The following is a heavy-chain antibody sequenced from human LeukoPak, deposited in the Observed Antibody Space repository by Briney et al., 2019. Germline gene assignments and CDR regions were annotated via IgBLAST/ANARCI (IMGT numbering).Heavy chain of an antibody. V-gene: IGHV1-2*02. CDR1: GDTFTGYY. Sequence: GASVKVSCKASGDTFTGYYMHWVRLAPGQGLEWMGWINPNSGGTNYAQKFQGRVTMTSDTSISTAYMELSRLRSDDTAVYYCARCGSSYHHRSQPLGYLGQGTLVTVSS. D-gene: IGHD2-15*01. CDR2: INPNSGGT. CDR3: ARCGSSYHHRSQPLGY. J-gene: IGHJ4*02.